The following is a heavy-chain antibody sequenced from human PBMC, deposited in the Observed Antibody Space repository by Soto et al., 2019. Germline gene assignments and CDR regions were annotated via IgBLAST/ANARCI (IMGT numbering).Heavy chain of an antibody. CDR1: GYTCTIYG. Sequence: ASVKVSCKASGYTCTIYGISCVLQSPVQGLDWMGWISAYNGNTNYAQKLQGRVTMTTDTSTSTAYMELRSLRSDDTAVYYCARAGHSGIAAAGTDNWFDPWGQGTLVTVSS. CDR3: ARAGHSGIAAAGTDNWFDP. J-gene: IGHJ5*02. CDR2: ISAYNGNT. D-gene: IGHD6-13*01. V-gene: IGHV1-18*04.